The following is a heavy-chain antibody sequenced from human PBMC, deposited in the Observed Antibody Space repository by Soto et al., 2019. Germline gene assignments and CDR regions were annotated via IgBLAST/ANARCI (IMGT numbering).Heavy chain of an antibody. V-gene: IGHV1-18*01. CDR1: GYTLTTYG. D-gene: IGHD2-15*01. CDR3: ARDWYCSGGTCPDTFDV. J-gene: IGHJ3*01. CDR2: ISTDDGHT. Sequence: ASVKVSCKASGYTLTTYGISWGRQAPGQGLEWMGWISTDDGHTNYVQKFRGRVTLTTDRTTSTVYMELRSLTSDDTAVYYCARDWYCSGGTCPDTFDVWGQGPMVTVSS.